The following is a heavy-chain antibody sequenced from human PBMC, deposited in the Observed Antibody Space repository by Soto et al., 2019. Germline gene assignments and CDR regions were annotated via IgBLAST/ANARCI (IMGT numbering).Heavy chain of an antibody. CDR2: SVPTLGMA. V-gene: IGHV1-69*02. D-gene: IGHD2-15*01. J-gene: IGHJ4*02. CDR1: GDTFTDHT. CDR3: ASGDCSGGRCYSDFDF. Sequence: VHLVQSGAEVKKPGSSVKVSCKASGDTFTDHTVTWVRQAPGQGLEWMGRSVPTLGMANYAQTFQGRVTITADTSMTTAYLELTGLTSDDSAVYYCASGDCSGGRCYSDFDFWGQGTLVTVSS.